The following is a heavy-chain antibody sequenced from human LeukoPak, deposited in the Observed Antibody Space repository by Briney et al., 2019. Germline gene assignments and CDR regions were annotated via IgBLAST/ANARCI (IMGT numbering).Heavy chain of an antibody. D-gene: IGHD6-19*01. CDR3: ARDMAGWRYYFDF. V-gene: IGHV1-18*01. CDR1: GYSFTTYG. J-gene: IGHJ4*02. CDR2: ISAYNGNT. Sequence: GASAKVSCKASGYSFTTYGISWVRQAPGQGLEWMGWISAYNGNTDYAQKFQGSVTMTTDTSTSTAYMELRSLRSDDTAVYYCARDMAGWRYYFDFWGQGTLVTVSS.